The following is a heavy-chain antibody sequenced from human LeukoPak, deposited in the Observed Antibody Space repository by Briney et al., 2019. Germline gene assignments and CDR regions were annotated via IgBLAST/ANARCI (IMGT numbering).Heavy chain of an antibody. V-gene: IGHV4-38-2*02. CDR3: ARDRRYYYDSSGYFYYYYYYYYMDV. J-gene: IGHJ6*03. CDR1: GYSISSGYY. Sequence: SETLSLTCAVSGYSISSGYYWGWIRQPPGKGLEWIGSIYHSGSTYYNPSLKSRVTISVDTSKNQFSLKLSSVTAADTAVYYCARDRRYYYDSSGYFYYYYYYYYMDVWGKGTTVTVSS. CDR2: IYHSGST. D-gene: IGHD3-22*01.